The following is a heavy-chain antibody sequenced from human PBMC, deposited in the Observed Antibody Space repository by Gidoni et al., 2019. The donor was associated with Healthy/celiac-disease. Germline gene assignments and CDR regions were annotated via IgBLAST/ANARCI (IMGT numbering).Heavy chain of an antibody. V-gene: IGHV6-1*01. CDR2: TYYRSKWYN. CDR1: GARVSSHSAA. J-gene: IGHJ6*02. D-gene: IGHD5-18*01. CDR3: ASEGGPDTAHDYLDYYYGMDV. Sequence: QVQLQQSGPGLVKPSQTLSLTCAISGARVSSHSAAWNWLRQSPSRGLEWLGRTYYRSKWYNDYAVSVKSRITINPDTSKNQFSLQLTSVTPEDTAVYYCASEGGPDTAHDYLDYYYGMDVWGQGTTVTVSS.